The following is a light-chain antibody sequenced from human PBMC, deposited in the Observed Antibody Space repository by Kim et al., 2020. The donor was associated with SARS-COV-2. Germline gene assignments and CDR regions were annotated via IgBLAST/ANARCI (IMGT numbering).Light chain of an antibody. Sequence: QSALTQPASVSGSPGQSITISCTGTSSDVGGYDYVSWYQQHPTKVPKLIIYDVSNRPSGISNRFSGSKSGNTASLTISGLQAEDEADYYCASYTTTDTVVFGGGTQLTVL. J-gene: IGLJ2*01. CDR3: ASYTTTDTVV. V-gene: IGLV2-14*03. CDR2: DVS. CDR1: SSDVGGYDY.